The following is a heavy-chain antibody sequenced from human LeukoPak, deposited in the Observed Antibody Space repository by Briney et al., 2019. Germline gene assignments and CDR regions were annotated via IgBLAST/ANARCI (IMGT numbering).Heavy chain of an antibody. D-gene: IGHD5-12*01. CDR1: GFTFSSYA. V-gene: IGHV3-30-3*01. CDR3: ARDLASY. Sequence: GGSLRLSCAASGFTFSSYAMHWVRQAPGKGLEWVAVISYDGSNKYYADSVKGRFTISRDNSKNTLYLQMNSLRAEDTAVYYCARDLASYWGQGTLVTVSS. CDR2: ISYDGSNK. J-gene: IGHJ4*02.